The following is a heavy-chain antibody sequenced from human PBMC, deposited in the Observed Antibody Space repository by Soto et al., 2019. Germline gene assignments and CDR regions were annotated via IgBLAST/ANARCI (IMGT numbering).Heavy chain of an antibody. CDR1: GYTFTSYG. J-gene: IGHJ5*02. D-gene: IGHD2-2*02. V-gene: IGHV1-18*04. Sequence: GASVKVSCKASGYTFTSYGISWVRQAPGQGLEWMGWISAYNGNTNYAQKLQGRVTMTTDTSTSTAYMELGSLRSDDTAVYHCARDSLQLLYRDVYRVWFDPWGQGTLVTVSS. CDR2: ISAYNGNT. CDR3: ARDSLQLLYRDVYRVWFDP.